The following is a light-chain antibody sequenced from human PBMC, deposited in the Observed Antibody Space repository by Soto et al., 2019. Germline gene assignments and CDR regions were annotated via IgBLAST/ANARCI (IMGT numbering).Light chain of an antibody. CDR1: SNDVGAFNY. V-gene: IGLV2-14*01. CDR2: EVI. J-gene: IGLJ3*02. CDR3: NSYTTYSARV. Sequence: QSALTQPASVSGSPGQSITISCTGTSNDVGAFNYVSWYQQHPGKAPKVIIYEVINRPSGVSNRFSGSKSGNTASLTISGLQAEEEADYYCNSYTTYSARVFGGGTKLTVL.